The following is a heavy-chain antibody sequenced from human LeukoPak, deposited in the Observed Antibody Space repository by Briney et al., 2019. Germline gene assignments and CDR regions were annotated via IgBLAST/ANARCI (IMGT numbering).Heavy chain of an antibody. CDR2: IIPIFGTA. V-gene: IGHV1-69*06. Sequence: SVKVSCKASGGTFSSYAISWVRQAPGQGLEWMGGIIPIFGTANYARKFQGRVTITADKSTSTAYMELSSLRSEDTAVYYCARSVYSSSSFFDYWGQGTLVTVSS. CDR1: GGTFSSYA. D-gene: IGHD6-13*01. J-gene: IGHJ4*02. CDR3: ARSVYSSSSFFDY.